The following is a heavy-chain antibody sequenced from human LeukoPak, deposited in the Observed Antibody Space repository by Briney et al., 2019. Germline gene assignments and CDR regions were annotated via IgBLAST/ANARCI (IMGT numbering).Heavy chain of an antibody. V-gene: IGHV1-69*06. J-gene: IGHJ1*01. CDR2: IIPIFGAV. D-gene: IGHD5-24*01. CDR1: GGTFNSYA. CDR3: ARGPIDMARDRPAEYFHH. Sequence: SVKACCKASGGTFNSYAISWVRQVPGQGLEWMGRIIPIFGAVDYAQKFQGRVTITADNSTSTAYMELISLKSEDTAVYYCARGPIDMARDRPAEYFHHWGRGTLVTVSS.